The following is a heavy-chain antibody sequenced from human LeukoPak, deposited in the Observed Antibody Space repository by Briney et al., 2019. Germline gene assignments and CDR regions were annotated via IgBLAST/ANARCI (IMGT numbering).Heavy chain of an antibody. J-gene: IGHJ6*03. V-gene: IGHV1-69*13. D-gene: IGHD6-13*01. CDR3: ARAYSSSWYHYYYMDV. Sequence: SVKVSCXASGGTFSSYAISWVRQAPGQGLEWMGGIIPIFGTTNCAQKFQGRVTITADESTSTAYMELSSLRSEDTAVYYCARAYSSSWYHYYYMDVWGKGTTVTVSS. CDR2: IIPIFGTT. CDR1: GGTFSSYA.